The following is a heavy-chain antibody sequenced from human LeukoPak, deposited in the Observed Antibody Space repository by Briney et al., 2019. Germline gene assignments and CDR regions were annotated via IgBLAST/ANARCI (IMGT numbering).Heavy chain of an antibody. Sequence: PGGSLRLSCAASGFSLSRYDMHWVRQPIGGGLEWVSTISPAGNTYYPGSAKGRFTISRENAKNSLFLQMNNLRAGDTAVYICAREESGGVYGMGVWGQGTAVTVSS. V-gene: IGHV3-13*01. J-gene: IGHJ6*02. CDR1: GFSLSRYD. CDR2: ISPAGNT. CDR3: AREESGGVYGMGV. D-gene: IGHD3-16*01.